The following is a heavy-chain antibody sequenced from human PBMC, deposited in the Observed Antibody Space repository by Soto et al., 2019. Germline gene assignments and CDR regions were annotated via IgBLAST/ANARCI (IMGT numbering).Heavy chain of an antibody. CDR1: GNTFINYA. J-gene: IGHJ6*02. CDR2: IIPFSGTT. Sequence: QVQLVQSGAEVGKPGSSVKVSCGTSGNTFINYAISWVRQAPGQGLEWMGGIIPFSGTTSYTQNFQGGVTFSADIAKTTVYMELSSLKPRDTAVYYCVRSPLIRGVVRGLDVWGQGTTITVSS. CDR3: VRSPLIRGVVRGLDV. V-gene: IGHV1-69*06. D-gene: IGHD3-10*01.